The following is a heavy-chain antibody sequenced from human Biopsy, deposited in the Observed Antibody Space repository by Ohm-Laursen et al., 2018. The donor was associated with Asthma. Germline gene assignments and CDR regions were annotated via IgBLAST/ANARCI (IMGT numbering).Heavy chain of an antibody. V-gene: IGHV4-34*01. CDR2: IDQSGYT. CDR3: ARAAITGIRGWFDP. D-gene: IGHD1-20*01. Sequence: SETLSLTCPVYGGSLTGHYWNWIRQPPGKGLEWIGEIDQSGYTNYNPSLKSRVTISADTSKNQFHLNLSSVTAADTAVYFCARAAITGIRGWFDPWGQGTQVTVSS. CDR1: GGSLTGHY. J-gene: IGHJ5*02.